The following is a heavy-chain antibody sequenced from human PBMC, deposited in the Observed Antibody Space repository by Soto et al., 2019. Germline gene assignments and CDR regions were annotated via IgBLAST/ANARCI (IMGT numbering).Heavy chain of an antibody. Sequence: QVQLVQSGAEVKKPGSSVKVSCKASGGTFSSYAISWVRQAPGQGLEWMGGIIPIFGTANYAQKFKGRVTITADEYTSTVYREMSGLRSEDTAVYYCAREGASCLYFGNWGQGTLVTVSS. D-gene: IGHD2-15*01. CDR1: GGTFSSYA. V-gene: IGHV1-69*01. J-gene: IGHJ4*02. CDR2: IIPIFGTA. CDR3: AREGASCLYFGN.